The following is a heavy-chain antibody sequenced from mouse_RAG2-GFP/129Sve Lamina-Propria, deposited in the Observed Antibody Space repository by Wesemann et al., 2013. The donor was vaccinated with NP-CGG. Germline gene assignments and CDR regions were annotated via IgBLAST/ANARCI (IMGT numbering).Heavy chain of an antibody. CDR3: ASVYGNYFWFDY. Sequence: QVQLQQPGAELVKPGASVKLSCKASGYTFTSYWMHWVKQRPGQGLEWIGMIHPNSGSTNYNEKFKSKATLTVDKSSSTAYMQLSSLTSEDSAVYFCASVYGNYFWFDYWGQGTTLTVSS. CDR2: IHPNSGST. J-gene: IGHJ2*01. V-gene: IGHV1-64*01. D-gene: IGHD2-1*01. CDR1: GYTFTSYW.